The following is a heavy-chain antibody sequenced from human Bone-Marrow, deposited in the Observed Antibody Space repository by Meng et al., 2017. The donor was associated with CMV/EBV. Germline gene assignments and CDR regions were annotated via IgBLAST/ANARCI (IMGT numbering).Heavy chain of an antibody. Sequence: QPQRQYSGQRLLKPSETLPLTCPLPGGSFISSRSDCGWIRQPPGKGLEWIGSIYYSGSTYYTPSLKSRVTISVDTSKNQFSLKLSSVTAADTAVYYCARDPPVPTAGGSDYWGQGTLVTVSS. CDR3: ARDPPVPTAGGSDY. D-gene: IGHD6-13*01. CDR2: IYYSGST. CDR1: GGSFISSRSD. V-gene: IGHV4-39*07. J-gene: IGHJ4*02.